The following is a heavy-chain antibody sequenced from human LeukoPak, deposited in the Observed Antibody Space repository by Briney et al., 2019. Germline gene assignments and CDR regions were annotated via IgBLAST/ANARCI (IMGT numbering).Heavy chain of an antibody. Sequence: GGSLRLSCAASGFTFSSYWMSWVRQAPGKGLEWVANIKQDGSEKYYVDSVKGRFTISRDNAKNSLYLQMNSLRAEDTAVYYCARFSSSWYPTFDYWGQGTLVTVSS. V-gene: IGHV3-7*01. CDR2: IKQDGSEK. CDR1: GFTFSSYW. J-gene: IGHJ4*02. D-gene: IGHD6-13*01. CDR3: ARFSSSWYPTFDY.